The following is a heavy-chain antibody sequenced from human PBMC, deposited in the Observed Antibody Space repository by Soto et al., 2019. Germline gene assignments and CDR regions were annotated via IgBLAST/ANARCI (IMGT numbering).Heavy chain of an antibody. Sequence: ASVKVSCKASGFAVTSSAVQWVRQARGQRLEWIGWIVVGSGNTNYAQKFQERVTITRDMSTSTAYMELSSLRSEDTAVYYCEAPFFDSSGYPAYYYYGMDVWGQGTTVTVSS. D-gene: IGHD3-22*01. CDR2: IVVGSGNT. CDR3: EAPFFDSSGYPAYYYYGMDV. V-gene: IGHV1-58*01. J-gene: IGHJ6*02. CDR1: GFAVTSSA.